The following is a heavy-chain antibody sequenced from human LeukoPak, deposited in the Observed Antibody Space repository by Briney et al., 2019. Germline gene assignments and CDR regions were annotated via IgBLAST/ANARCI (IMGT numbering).Heavy chain of an antibody. CDR3: ARAIMGAGYYDSSGYYGLGY. CDR1: GYTFTSYY. D-gene: IGHD3-22*01. V-gene: IGHV1-46*01. J-gene: IGHJ4*02. Sequence: ASVKVSCKASGYTFTSYYMHWVRQAPGQGLEWMGIINPSGGSTSYAQKSQGRVTMTRDTSTSTVYMELSSLRSEDTAVYYCARAIMGAGYYDSSGYYGLGYWGQGTLVTVSS. CDR2: INPSGGST.